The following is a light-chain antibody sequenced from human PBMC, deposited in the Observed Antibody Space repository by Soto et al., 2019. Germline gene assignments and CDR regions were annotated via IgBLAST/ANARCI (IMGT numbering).Light chain of an antibody. CDR1: GSDVGGYNY. CDR2: EVS. Sequence: QSALTQPPSASGSLEQSVTISSTGTGSDVGGYNYVSWYQHHPGKAPKLMIYEVSKRPSGVPDRFSGSKSGNTASLTVSGLQADDEADYYCSSYAGSNNVVFGGGTKLTVL. V-gene: IGLV2-8*01. J-gene: IGLJ2*01. CDR3: SSYAGSNNVV.